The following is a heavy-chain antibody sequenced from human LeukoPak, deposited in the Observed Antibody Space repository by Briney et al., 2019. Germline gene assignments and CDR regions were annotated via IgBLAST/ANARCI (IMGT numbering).Heavy chain of an antibody. CDR2: INHSGST. CDR1: GGSISSYY. V-gene: IGHV4-34*01. D-gene: IGHD3-22*01. Sequence: SETLSLTCTVSGGSISSYYWSWIRQPPGKGLEWIGEINHSGSTNYNPSLKSRVTISVDTSKNQFSLKLSSVTAADTAVYYCARGSGKYYYDSSGYYHVNWFDPWGQGTLVTVSS. CDR3: ARGSGKYYYDSSGYYHVNWFDP. J-gene: IGHJ5*02.